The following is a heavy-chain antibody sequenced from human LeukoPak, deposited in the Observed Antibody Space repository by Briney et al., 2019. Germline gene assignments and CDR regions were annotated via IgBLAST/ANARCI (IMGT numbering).Heavy chain of an antibody. J-gene: IGHJ3*02. V-gene: IGHV1-24*01. CDR3: ATREGPDDYYESRGYGAFHI. D-gene: IGHD3-22*01. CDR1: GYTGADLA. CDR2: FDPEDGQI. Sequence: RASVKVSCKVSGYTGADLAIHWVRQAPGKGLDWMGSFDPEDGQIVYAQNFQGRVTLTEDISTDTAYMELSSLRSGDTAIYYCATREGPDDYYESRGYGAFHIWGQGTRVTVSS.